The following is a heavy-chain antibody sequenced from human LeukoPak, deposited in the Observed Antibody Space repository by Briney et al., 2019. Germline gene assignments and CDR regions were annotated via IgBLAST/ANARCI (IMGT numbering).Heavy chain of an antibody. D-gene: IGHD4-17*01. V-gene: IGHV3-23*01. CDR1: GFTFRAYA. CDR3: ARDPNGDYIGAFDM. CDR2: IRGGGGSA. Sequence: GGSLRLSCTPSGFTFRAYAMRWVRQAPGKGPGWFSAIRGGGGSAFYADSVKGRFTISRDNSKYTLFLQMNSLRAEDTAVYYCARDPNGDYIGAFDMWGPGTMVTVSS. J-gene: IGHJ3*02.